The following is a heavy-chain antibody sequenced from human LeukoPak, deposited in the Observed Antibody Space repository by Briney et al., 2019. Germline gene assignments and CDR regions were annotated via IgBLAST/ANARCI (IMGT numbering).Heavy chain of an antibody. V-gene: IGHV3-23*01. J-gene: IGHJ4*02. Sequence: GGSLRLSCAASGFTFSSYATRWVRQAPGKGLEWVSAISGSGGSTYYADSVKGRFTISRDNSKNTLYLQMNSLRAEDTAVYYCAKDRSSGSYYVPSYDYWGQGTLVTVSS. D-gene: IGHD1-26*01. CDR3: AKDRSSGSYYVPSYDY. CDR2: ISGSGGST. CDR1: GFTFSSYA.